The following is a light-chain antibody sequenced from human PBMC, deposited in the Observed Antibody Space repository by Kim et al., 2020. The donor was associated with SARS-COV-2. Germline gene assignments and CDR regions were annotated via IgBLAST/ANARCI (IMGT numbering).Light chain of an antibody. CDR1: NIGSKS. Sequence: SYELTQPPSVSVAPGKTARITCGGNNIGSKSVHWYQQKPGQAPVLVIYYDSDRPSGIPERFSGSNSGNTATLTSSRVQAGDEADYYYQVWDSSSDHPVFG. CDR2: YDS. V-gene: IGLV3-21*04. J-gene: IGLJ3*02. CDR3: QVWDSSSDHPV.